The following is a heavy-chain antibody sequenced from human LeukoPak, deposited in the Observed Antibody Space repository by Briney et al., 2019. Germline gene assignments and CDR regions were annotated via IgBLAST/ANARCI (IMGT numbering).Heavy chain of an antibody. CDR2: ISGSGGST. Sequence: GGTLRLSCAASGFTFSSYAMSWVRQAPGKGLEWVSAISGSGGSTYYAGSVKGRSTITRDNSKNTLYLKMNSLRAADTSVYYCPKDQPSNDRSGYFPYYFDYWGQGTLVTVSS. V-gene: IGHV3-23*01. CDR1: GFTFSSYA. J-gene: IGHJ4*02. D-gene: IGHD3-22*01. CDR3: PKDQPSNDRSGYFPYYFDY.